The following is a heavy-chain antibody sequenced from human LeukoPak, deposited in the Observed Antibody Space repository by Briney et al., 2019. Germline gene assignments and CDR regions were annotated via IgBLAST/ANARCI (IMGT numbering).Heavy chain of an antibody. CDR1: GFTFSSYE. CDR2: ISSSGSTI. Sequence: HAGGSLRLSCAASGFTFSSYEMNWVRQAPGKGLEWVSYISSSGSTIYYADSVKGRFTISRDNAKTSLYLQMNSLRAEDTAVYYCARDLITMIVTNSGGAFDIWGQGTMVTVSS. CDR3: ARDLITMIVTNSGGAFDI. J-gene: IGHJ3*02. D-gene: IGHD3-22*01. V-gene: IGHV3-48*03.